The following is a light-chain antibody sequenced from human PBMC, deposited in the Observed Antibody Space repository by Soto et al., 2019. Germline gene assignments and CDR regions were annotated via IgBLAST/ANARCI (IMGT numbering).Light chain of an antibody. V-gene: IGLV3-21*04. Sequence: SYELTQPPSVSVAPGKTARITCGGNNIGSKSEHWYQQKPGQAPVLVIYYDSDRPSGIPERFSGSNSGNTATLTISRVEAGDEADYYCQVWDSSSDHPFGGGTKLTVL. CDR3: QVWDSSSDHP. J-gene: IGLJ2*01. CDR1: NIGSKS. CDR2: YDS.